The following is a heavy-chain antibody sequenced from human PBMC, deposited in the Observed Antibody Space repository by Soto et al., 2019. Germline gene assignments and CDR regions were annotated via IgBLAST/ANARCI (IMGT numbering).Heavy chain of an antibody. CDR3: AREKYSSSSLDY. J-gene: IGHJ4*02. Sequence: PGGSLRLSCAASGFTFSSYEMNWVRQAPGKGLEWVSYISSSGSTIYYADSVKGRFTIPRDNAKNSLYLQMNSLRAEDTAVYYCAREKYSSSSLDYWGQGTLVTVSS. CDR1: GFTFSSYE. CDR2: ISSSGSTI. V-gene: IGHV3-48*03. D-gene: IGHD6-6*01.